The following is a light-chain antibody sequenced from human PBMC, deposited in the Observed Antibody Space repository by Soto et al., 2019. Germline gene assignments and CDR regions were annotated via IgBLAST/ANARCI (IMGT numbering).Light chain of an antibody. CDR3: QQRSNWT. V-gene: IGKV3-11*01. CDR1: QSVSSY. J-gene: IGKJ1*01. CDR2: YAS. Sequence: EIVLTTSPATVSLSPGERETLSCRASQSVSSYLAWYQQKPGQAPKLLIYYASNRSTGIPARFSGSGSGTDFTLTISILEPEDFAVYYCQQRSNWTFAQGTRVDIK.